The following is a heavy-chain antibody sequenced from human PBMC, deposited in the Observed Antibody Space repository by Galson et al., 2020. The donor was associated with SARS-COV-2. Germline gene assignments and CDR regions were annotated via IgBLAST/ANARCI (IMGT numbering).Heavy chain of an antibody. CDR2: IWSDGRT. CDR1: GFTFSSHD. D-gene: IGHD3-22*01. CDR3: ARDDDSSGMGDFDI. Sequence: GESLKISCAASGFTFSSHDLHLVRQTTGKGLEWVSVIWSDGRTYYPDSVKGRCTISRDNAKNYLYLQMNSLTAGDTAVYYCARDDDSSGMGDFDIWGRGTMVNVSS. V-gene: IGHV3-13*04. J-gene: IGHJ3*02.